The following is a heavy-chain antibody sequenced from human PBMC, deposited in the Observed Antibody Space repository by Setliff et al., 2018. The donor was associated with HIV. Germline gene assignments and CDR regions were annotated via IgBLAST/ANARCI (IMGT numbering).Heavy chain of an antibody. CDR2: IYYSGST. D-gene: IGHD3-10*01. J-gene: IGHJ3*02. V-gene: IGHV4-31*02. CDR3: ARSSAERSAVRGLAIAFDI. Sequence: SETLSLTCTVSGGSISSGVFYWSWIRQHPGRGLEWIGYIYYSGSTYYNPSLRSRVAVSVDTSKNQFSLSLSSVTAADTAVYYCARSSAERSAVRGLAIAFDIWGPGTKVTVSS. CDR1: GGSISSGVFY.